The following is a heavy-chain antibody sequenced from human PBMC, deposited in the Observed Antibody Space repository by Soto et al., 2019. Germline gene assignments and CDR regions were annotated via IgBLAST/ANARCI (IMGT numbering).Heavy chain of an antibody. CDR1: GYTFTSYT. D-gene: IGHD2-15*01. Sequence: ASVKVSCKGSGYTFTSYTIYWVRQAPGQRPEWMGWINAGNGDTEYSQNFQDRVTISRDTSATTAYMDLSSLTSEDTAVYYCSLLHCSDGGCLDYWGQGTPVTVSS. J-gene: IGHJ4*02. CDR3: SLLHCSDGGCLDY. V-gene: IGHV1-3*01. CDR2: INAGNGDT.